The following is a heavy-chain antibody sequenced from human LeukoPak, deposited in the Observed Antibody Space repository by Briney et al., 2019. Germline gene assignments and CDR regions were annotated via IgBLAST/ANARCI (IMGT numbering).Heavy chain of an antibody. J-gene: IGHJ4*02. CDR2: IYYSGST. D-gene: IGHD2-15*01. Sequence: SETLSLTCTVSGGSISSYYWSWIRQPPGKGLEWIGYIYYSGSTNYNPSLKSRVTISVDTSKNQFSLKLSSVTAADTAVYYCARRSCSGGSCCLDYRGQGTLVTVSS. CDR1: GGSISSYY. CDR3: ARRSCSGGSCCLDY. V-gene: IGHV4-59*08.